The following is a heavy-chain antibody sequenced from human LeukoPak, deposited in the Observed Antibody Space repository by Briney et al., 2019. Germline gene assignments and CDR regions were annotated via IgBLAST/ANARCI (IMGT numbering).Heavy chain of an antibody. D-gene: IGHD3-22*01. CDR2: ISSSSSYI. CDR1: GFTFSSYS. J-gene: IGHJ4*02. Sequence: PGGSLRLFCAASGFTFSSYSMNWVRQAPGKGLEWVSSISSSSSYIYYADSVKGRFTISRDNAKNSLYLQMNSLRAEDTAVYYCARDLGSSGYYHAFDYWGQGTLVTVSS. CDR3: ARDLGSSGYYHAFDY. V-gene: IGHV3-21*01.